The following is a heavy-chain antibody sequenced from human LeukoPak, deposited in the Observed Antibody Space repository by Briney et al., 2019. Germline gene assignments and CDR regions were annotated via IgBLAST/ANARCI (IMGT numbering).Heavy chain of an antibody. CDR3: AKERSFGTWLGDY. J-gene: IGHJ4*02. CDR2: ISGSDAGT. V-gene: IGHV3-23*01. CDR1: GFTFSSYA. D-gene: IGHD2/OR15-2a*01. Sequence: PGGSLRLSCAASGFTFSSYAMTWVRQAPGKGLEWVSAISGSDAGTYYADSVEGRFTISRDNSKNTLYLQMNSLRAEDTAIYYCAKERSFGTWLGDYWGQGTLVTVSS.